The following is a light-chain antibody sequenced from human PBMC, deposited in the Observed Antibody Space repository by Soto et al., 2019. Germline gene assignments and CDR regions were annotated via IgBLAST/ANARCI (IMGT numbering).Light chain of an antibody. J-gene: IGKJ4*01. CDR3: QQYNNWPPLT. CDR2: GAS. Sequence: EIVMTQSPATLSVSPGERATLSCRASQSVSTNLAWYQQKPGQAPRLLIYGASTRAPGVPARFSGSRSGTEFTLTISSLQSEDFAVYHCQQYNNWPPLTFGGGTKVEIK. V-gene: IGKV3-15*01. CDR1: QSVSTN.